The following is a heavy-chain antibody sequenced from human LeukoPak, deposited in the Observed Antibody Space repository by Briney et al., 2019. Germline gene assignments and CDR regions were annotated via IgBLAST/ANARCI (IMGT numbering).Heavy chain of an antibody. CDR2: IYHSGST. D-gene: IGHD2-2*01. V-gene: IGHV4-38-2*01. CDR3: ARRDYCSSTSCPGSAFDI. Sequence: SETLSLTSAVSGYSISSGYYWGWIRQPPGEGLEWIGSIYHSGSTYYNPSLKSRVTISVDTSKNQFSLKLSSVTAADTAVYYCARRDYCSSTSCPGSAFDIWGQGTMVTVSS. CDR1: GYSISSGYY. J-gene: IGHJ3*02.